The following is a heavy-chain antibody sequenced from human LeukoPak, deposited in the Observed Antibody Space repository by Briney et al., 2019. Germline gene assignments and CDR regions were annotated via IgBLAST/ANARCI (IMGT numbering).Heavy chain of an antibody. CDR1: GFTFSDYY. D-gene: IGHD6-13*01. J-gene: IGHJ4*02. Sequence: KPGGSLRLSCAASGFTFSDYYMSWIRQAPGKGLEWVSYIGSSSSYTDYADSVKGRFTISRDNAKNSLYLQMNSLRAEDTAVYYCARGWGSSWYLVDYWGQGTLVTVSS. CDR2: IGSSSSYT. CDR3: ARGWGSSWYLVDY. V-gene: IGHV3-11*06.